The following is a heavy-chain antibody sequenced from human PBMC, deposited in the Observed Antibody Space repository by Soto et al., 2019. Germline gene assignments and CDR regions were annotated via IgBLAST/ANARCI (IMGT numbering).Heavy chain of an antibody. CDR1: GFSFSRDN. CDR2: VGSTASYV. CDR3: VQSHYGSGSFDH. V-gene: IGHV3-21*01. Sequence: VQLVESGGGLVKPGGSLRLSCAASGFSFSRDNLHWVLQAPGKRRGWVSSVGSTASYVGYADSVKGRFTISRDNDNSSLYLQMNSLRAEDTAVYYCVQSHYGSGSFDHWGQGTLVTVSS. D-gene: IGHD3-10*01. J-gene: IGHJ4*02.